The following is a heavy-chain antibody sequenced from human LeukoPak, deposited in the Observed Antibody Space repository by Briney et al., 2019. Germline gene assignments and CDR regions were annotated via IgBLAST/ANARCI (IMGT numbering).Heavy chain of an antibody. CDR1: GFTFNSYW. J-gene: IGHJ4*02. D-gene: IGHD3-3*01. V-gene: IGHV3-74*01. Sequence: GGSLRLSCAASGFTFNSYWMHWVRQGPGKGLVWVSRINSGGSSTSYADSVKGRFTISRDNAKNTLYLQMNSLRAEDTAVYYCAREGGTTLRVLEWLTYFDYWGQGTLVTVSS. CDR2: INSGGSST. CDR3: AREGGTTLRVLEWLTYFDY.